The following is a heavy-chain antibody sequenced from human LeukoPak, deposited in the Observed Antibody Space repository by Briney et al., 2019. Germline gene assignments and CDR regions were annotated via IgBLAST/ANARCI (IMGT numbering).Heavy chain of an antibody. CDR1: GFTFSSYE. CDR2: ISSGGITI. CDR3: ASFPFYAFNI. Sequence: PGGSLRLSCVASGFTFSSYEMNWVRQAPGKGLEWVSYISSGGITILYSDSVKGRFAISRDNAKNSLYLQMNSLRADDTAVYYCASFPFYAFNIWGQGTMVTVSS. J-gene: IGHJ3*02. V-gene: IGHV3-48*03.